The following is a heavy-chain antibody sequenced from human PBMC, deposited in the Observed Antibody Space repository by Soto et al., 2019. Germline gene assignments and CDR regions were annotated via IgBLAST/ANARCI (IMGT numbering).Heavy chain of an antibody. Sequence: QVQLQQWGAGLLKPSETLSLTCAVYGGSFSGYYWSWIRQPPGKGLEWIGEINHSGSTNYNPSLKSRVTISVXRSXNXCSLKLSSVTAAATAVYYCARGPGYDSSGSSEMSDYWGQGTLVTVSS. V-gene: IGHV4-34*01. CDR2: INHSGST. CDR3: ARGPGYDSSGSSEMSDY. J-gene: IGHJ4*02. D-gene: IGHD3-22*01. CDR1: GGSFSGYY.